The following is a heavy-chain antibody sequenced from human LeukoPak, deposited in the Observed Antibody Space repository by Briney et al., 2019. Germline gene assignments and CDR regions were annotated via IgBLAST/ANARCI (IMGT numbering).Heavy chain of an antibody. CDR1: GGTFSSYA. CDR3: ARGLNYYDSSGYLDY. D-gene: IGHD3-22*01. V-gene: IGHV1-69*05. Sequence: PSVKVSCKASGGTFSSYAICWVRQAPGQGLEWMGRIIPIFGTANYAQKFQGRVTITTDESTSTAYMELSSLRSEDTAVYYCARGLNYYDSSGYLDYWGQGTLVTVSS. CDR2: IIPIFGTA. J-gene: IGHJ4*02.